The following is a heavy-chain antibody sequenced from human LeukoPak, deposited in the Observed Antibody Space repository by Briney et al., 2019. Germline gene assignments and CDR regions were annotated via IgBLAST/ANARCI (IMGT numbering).Heavy chain of an antibody. J-gene: IGHJ4*02. CDR3: ARDGFVGAADY. V-gene: IGHV3-21*01. D-gene: IGHD6-13*01. Sequence: GSLRLSCAASGFTFSSYSMNWVRQAPGKGLEWVSSISSSSSYIYYADSVKGRFTISRDNAKNSLYLQMNSLRVEDTAVYYCARDGFVGAADYWGQGTLVTVSS. CDR1: GFTFSSYS. CDR2: ISSSSSYI.